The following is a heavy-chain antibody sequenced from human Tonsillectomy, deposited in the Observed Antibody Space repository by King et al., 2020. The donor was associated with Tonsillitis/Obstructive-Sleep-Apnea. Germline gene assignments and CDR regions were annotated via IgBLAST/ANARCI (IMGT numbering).Heavy chain of an antibody. CDR1: GGSFSAYY. J-gene: IGHJ4*02. D-gene: IGHD3-9*01. Sequence: VQLQQWGAGLLKPSETLSLTCAVYGGSFSAYYWSWISQPQGKGLEWIGEINHSGSTKYNPSLKSRVIISLDTSKNQFSLKLSSVTAADTAVYYCARGDLLTGYYASTDFDYWGQGTLVTVSS. CDR3: ARGDLLTGYYASTDFDY. CDR2: INHSGST. V-gene: IGHV4-34*01.